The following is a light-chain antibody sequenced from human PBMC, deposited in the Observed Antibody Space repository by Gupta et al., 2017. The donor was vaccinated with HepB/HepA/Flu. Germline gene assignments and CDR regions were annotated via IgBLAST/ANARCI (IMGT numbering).Light chain of an antibody. J-gene: IGKJ2*01. Sequence: DIQITQSPSSLSASVVDRVTITCRASHSIGAYLNWYPQKPGRAPRLFIYGASNVQTGVPSRFSGSGSGTDFTLTISRLQPEDVATCYCQQSYIIPYTFGEGTKVEI. CDR3: QQSYIIPYT. CDR2: GAS. CDR1: HSIGAY. V-gene: IGKV1-39*01.